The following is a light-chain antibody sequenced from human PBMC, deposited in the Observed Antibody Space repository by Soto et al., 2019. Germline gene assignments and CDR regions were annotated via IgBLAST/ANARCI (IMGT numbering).Light chain of an antibody. CDR3: ASWDDRLNGAL. J-gene: IGLJ1*01. CDR1: SSNIGSNT. CDR2: SDT. V-gene: IGLV1-44*01. Sequence: QSVLTQPPSASGTPGQRVTMSCSGVSSNIGSNTVSWYQHLPGTASQLLIYSDTQRASGVADRSSGSKSGTSASLAISGLKSDDEADYYCASWDDRLNGALFGTRTNLTVL.